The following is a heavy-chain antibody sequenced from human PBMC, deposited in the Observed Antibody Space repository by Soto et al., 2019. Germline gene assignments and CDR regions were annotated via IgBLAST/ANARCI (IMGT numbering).Heavy chain of an antibody. CDR1: GGSMSSSDYY. CDR3: ARTPTPGDFDY. V-gene: IGHV4-31*03. Sequence: QVQLQESGPGLVAPSQTLSLTCTVSGGSMSSSDYYWSWIRQHPGKGLEWIGYIYYSGSTYYNPSLQSRVTISVDTSKNQFSLKLRSVTATDTAVYYCARTPTPGDFDYWGQGTLVTVSP. CDR2: IYYSGST. D-gene: IGHD4-17*01. J-gene: IGHJ4*02.